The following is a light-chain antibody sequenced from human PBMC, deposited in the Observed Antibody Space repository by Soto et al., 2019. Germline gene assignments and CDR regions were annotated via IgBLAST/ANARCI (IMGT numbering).Light chain of an antibody. CDR1: SSNIGSSY. J-gene: IGLJ2*01. Sequence: QSVLTQPPSASGTPGQRVTISCSGSSSNIGSSYVYWYQQLPGTAPKLLIYRNNPRPSGVPDRFSGSRSGTSASLAISGLRSEDEADYYCAACDDSLSGPVFGGGTKVTVL. V-gene: IGLV1-47*01. CDR2: RNN. CDR3: AACDDSLSGPV.